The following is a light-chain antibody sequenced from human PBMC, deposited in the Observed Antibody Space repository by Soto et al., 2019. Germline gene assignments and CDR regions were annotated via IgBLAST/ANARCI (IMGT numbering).Light chain of an antibody. V-gene: IGLV1-44*01. CDR2: SDT. Sequence: QSVRTEPSWASVTPGQRVTISCSGSSSNIGTNTVHWYQHLPGRAPKLLIYSDTQRPSGVSDRFSGSKSGTSASLAISGLQSEDEADYYCATWEDSLDVLYVFGTGTKVTVL. CDR3: ATWEDSLDVLYV. J-gene: IGLJ1*01. CDR1: SSNIGTNT.